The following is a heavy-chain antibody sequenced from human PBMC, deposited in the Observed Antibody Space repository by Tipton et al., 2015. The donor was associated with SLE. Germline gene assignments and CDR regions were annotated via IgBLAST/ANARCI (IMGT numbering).Heavy chain of an antibody. Sequence: TLSLTCTVSGGSVSSGSYYWSWIRQPPGKGLEWIGEINHSGSTNYNPSLKSRVTISIDTSKNQFSLKLSSVTAADTAVYYCAGDSGSNDYWGQGTLVTVSS. CDR1: GGSVSSGSYY. CDR3: AGDSGSNDY. CDR2: INHSGST. J-gene: IGHJ4*02. V-gene: IGHV4-61*01. D-gene: IGHD3-10*01.